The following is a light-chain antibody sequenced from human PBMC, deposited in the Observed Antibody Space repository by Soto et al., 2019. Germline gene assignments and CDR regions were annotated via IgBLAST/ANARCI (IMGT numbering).Light chain of an antibody. J-gene: IGKJ3*01. Sequence: EIVLTQSPGTLSLSPGESTTLSCRASQSVSSSYLAWYQQKPGRAPRLLIYNAATRATGIPDRVRGGGSGTDLTLTTSSLEPEDFAVDDCQQYASSPFAFGLETKVDVK. CDR2: NAA. CDR3: QQYASSPFA. V-gene: IGKV3-20*01. CDR1: QSVSSSY.